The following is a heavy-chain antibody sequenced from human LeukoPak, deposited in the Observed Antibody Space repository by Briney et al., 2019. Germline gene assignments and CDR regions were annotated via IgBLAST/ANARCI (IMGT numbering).Heavy chain of an antibody. Sequence: SETLSLTCTVSGGSISSGGYYWSWIRQHPGKGLEWIGYIYYSGSTYYNPSLKSRVTISVDTSKNQFSLKLSSVTAADTAVYYCARGHWYDTSYMDVWGKGTTVTVSS. J-gene: IGHJ6*03. V-gene: IGHV4-31*03. CDR3: ARGHWYDTSYMDV. CDR2: IYYSGST. D-gene: IGHD1-1*01. CDR1: GGSISSGGYY.